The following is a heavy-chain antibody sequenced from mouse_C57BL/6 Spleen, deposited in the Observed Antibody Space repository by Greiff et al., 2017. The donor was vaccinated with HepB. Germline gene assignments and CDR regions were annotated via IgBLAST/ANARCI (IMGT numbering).Heavy chain of an antibody. V-gene: IGHV1-82*01. CDR2: IYPGDGDT. J-gene: IGHJ3*01. Sequence: QVQLQQSGPELVKPGASVKISCKASGYTFSSYWMNWVKQRPGKGLEWIGRIYPGDGDTNYNGKFKGKATLTADKSSSTAYMHLSSLTSEDSAVYVCARYPNYGKCCFDYWGQGTPVTVSA. CDR1: GYTFSSYW. D-gene: IGHD1-1*01. CDR3: ARYPNYGKCCFDY.